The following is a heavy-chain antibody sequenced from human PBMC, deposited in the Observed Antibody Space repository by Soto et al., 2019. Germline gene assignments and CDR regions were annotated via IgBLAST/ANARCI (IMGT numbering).Heavy chain of an antibody. V-gene: IGHV1-69*01. CDR2: IIPIFGTA. J-gene: IGHJ4*02. Sequence: QVQLVRSGAEVKKPGSSVKVSCKASGGTFSSYAISWVRQAPGQGLEWMGGIIPIFGTANYAQTFQGRVTITEDESTSTDYMELSSLRSEDPAVYFWAREYSSSNYFDYWGQGTLVTVSS. CDR3: AREYSSSNYFDY. CDR1: GGTFSSYA. D-gene: IGHD6-6*01.